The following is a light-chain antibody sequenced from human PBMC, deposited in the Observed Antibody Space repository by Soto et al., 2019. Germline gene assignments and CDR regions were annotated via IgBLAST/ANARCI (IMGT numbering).Light chain of an antibody. J-gene: IGLJ1*01. CDR2: DVT. Sequence: QSALTQPPSASGSPGQSVTISCTGTTSDIGSYNYVSWYQQHPGKAPKLMIYDVTNRPSGVPDRFSGSKSGNAASLTVSGLEDEDEADYYCSSYAGSNNFVFGTGTKLTVL. CDR1: TSDIGSYNY. CDR3: SSYAGSNNFV. V-gene: IGLV2-8*01.